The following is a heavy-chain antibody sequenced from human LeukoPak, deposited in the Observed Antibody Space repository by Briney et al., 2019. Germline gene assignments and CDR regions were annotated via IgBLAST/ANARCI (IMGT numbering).Heavy chain of an antibody. CDR2: IYYTGST. Sequence: SETLSLTCSVSGGSISSYYWSWIRQPPGKALEWIGYIYYTGSTKYSPSLKSRVTISVDTSKEQFSLNLSSVTAADTAVYYCARGPVRNWFDPWGQGTLVTVSS. J-gene: IGHJ5*02. CDR1: GGSISSYY. V-gene: IGHV4-59*01. CDR3: ARGPVRNWFDP.